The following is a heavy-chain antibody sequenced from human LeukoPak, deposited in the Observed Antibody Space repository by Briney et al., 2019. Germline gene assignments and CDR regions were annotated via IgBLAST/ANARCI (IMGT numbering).Heavy chain of an antibody. CDR1: GGSISSYY. CDR2: IYYSGST. D-gene: IGHD1-7*01. CDR3: ASSRYNWNYAYYYGMDV. Sequence: PSETLSLTCTVSGGSISSYYWSWIRQPPGKGLEWIGYIYYSGSTNYNPSLKSRVTISVDTSKNQFSLKLSSVTAADTAVYYCASSRYNWNYAYYYGMDVWGQGTTVTV. V-gene: IGHV4-59*01. J-gene: IGHJ6*02.